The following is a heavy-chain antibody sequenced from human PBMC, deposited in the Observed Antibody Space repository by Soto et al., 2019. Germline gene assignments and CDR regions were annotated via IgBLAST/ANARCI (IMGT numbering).Heavy chain of an antibody. CDR2: IDQDGSAT. J-gene: IGHJ5*02. V-gene: IGHV3-7*03. CDR1: GLVFKTYW. D-gene: IGHD3-10*01. CDR3: ATPGSYSGRT. Sequence: VQLVESGGALVQPGGSLRLSCAASGLVFKTYWVEWVRQAPGKGLEWVASIDQDGSATYYADSVKGRFTISRDNAADSAHLHMNSLRVGDTAIYYCATPGSYSGRTWGQGTLVTVTS.